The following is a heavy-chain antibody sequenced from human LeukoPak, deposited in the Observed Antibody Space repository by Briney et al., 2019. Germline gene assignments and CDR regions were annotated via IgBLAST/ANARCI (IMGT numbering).Heavy chain of an antibody. V-gene: IGHV4-59*11. CDR3: ARVVHWLEKYYYYYYMDV. J-gene: IGHJ6*03. D-gene: IGHD2-8*01. CDR2: IYYSGST. CDR1: GGSISSHY. Sequence: PSETLSLTCTVSGGSISSHYWNWIRQPPGKGLEWIGYIYYSGSTNYNPSLKSRVTISVDTSKNQFSLKLSSVTAADTAVYYCARVVHWLEKYYYYYYMDVWGKGTTVTVSS.